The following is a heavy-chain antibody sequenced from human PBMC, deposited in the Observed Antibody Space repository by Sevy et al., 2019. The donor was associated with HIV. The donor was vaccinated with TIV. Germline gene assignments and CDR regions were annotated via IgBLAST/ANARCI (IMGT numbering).Heavy chain of an antibody. V-gene: IGHV3-33*08. CDR2: IWYDGSNK. J-gene: IGHJ4*02. D-gene: IGHD6-13*01. CDR3: ASVGRGIAAAGAHY. Sequence: GGSLRLSCAASGFTFSSYGMHWVRQAPGKGLEWVAVIWYDGSNKYYADSVKGRFTISRDNSKNTLYLQMNSLRAEDTDVYYCASVGRGIAAAGAHYWGQGTLVTVSS. CDR1: GFTFSSYG.